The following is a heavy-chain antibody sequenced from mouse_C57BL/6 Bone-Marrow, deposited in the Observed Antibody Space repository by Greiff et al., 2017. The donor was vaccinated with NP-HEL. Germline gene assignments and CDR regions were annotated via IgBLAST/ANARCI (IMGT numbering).Heavy chain of an antibody. CDR1: GYTFTSYW. CDR3: ASYYYGSLFDY. CDR2: IDPSDSYT. V-gene: IGHV1-50*01. Sequence: VQLQQPGAELVKPGASVKLSCKASGYTFTSYWMQWVKQRPGQGLEWIGEIDPSDSYTNYNQKFKGKATLTVDTSSSTAYMQLSSLTSEDSAVYYCASYYYGSLFDYWGQGTTLTVSS. J-gene: IGHJ2*01. D-gene: IGHD1-1*01.